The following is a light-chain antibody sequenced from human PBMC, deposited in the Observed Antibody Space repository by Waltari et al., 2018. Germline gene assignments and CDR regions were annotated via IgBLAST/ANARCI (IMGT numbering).Light chain of an antibody. CDR3: CSYVQKDIWL. CDR1: TSGGCNSDF. V-gene: IGLV2-23*02. J-gene: IGLJ3*02. Sequence: QSALTQPASVSGAPGQSITISCTATTSGGCNSDFVSWYQHHPGKVPKLLIYEVLKRPSNISHRFTGSKSGNTASLSISGLQADDEADYYCCSYVQKDIWLFGRGTKVTVL. CDR2: EVL.